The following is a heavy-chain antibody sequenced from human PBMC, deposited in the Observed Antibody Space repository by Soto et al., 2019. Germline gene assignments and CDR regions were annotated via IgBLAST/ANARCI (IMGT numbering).Heavy chain of an antibody. J-gene: IGHJ4*02. CDR2: ISGSGGST. V-gene: IGHV3-23*01. CDR1: GFTFSSYA. D-gene: IGHD3-22*01. CDR3: AKDSSGYPGGYFDY. Sequence: EVQLLESGGGLVQPGGSLRLSCAASGFTFSSYAMSWVRQAPGKGLEWVSAISGSGGSTYYADSVKGRFTISRDNSKNTLYLHMNGLRAEDTAVYYCAKDSSGYPGGYFDYWGQGTLVTVSS.